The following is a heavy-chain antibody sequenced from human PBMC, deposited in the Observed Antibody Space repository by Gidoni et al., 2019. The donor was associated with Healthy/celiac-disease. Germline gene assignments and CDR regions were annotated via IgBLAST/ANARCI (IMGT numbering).Heavy chain of an antibody. D-gene: IGHD6-25*01. Sequence: SVPPGRSLRLYCAAPGLTFSSYWMSWVRQAPGKGREWVANIKQAGSEKYYVYSVKGRFTIARDNAKNSLYVQMNSLRAEDTAVYYCAREGPIAAVDYWGQGTLVTVSS. V-gene: IGHV3-7*03. CDR1: GLTFSSYW. CDR3: AREGPIAAVDY. J-gene: IGHJ4*02. CDR2: IKQAGSEK.